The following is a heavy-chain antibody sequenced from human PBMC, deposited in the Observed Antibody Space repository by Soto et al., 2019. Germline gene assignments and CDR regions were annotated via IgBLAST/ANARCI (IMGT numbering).Heavy chain of an antibody. V-gene: IGHV3-23*01. J-gene: IGHJ4*02. Sequence: GGSLRLSCAASGFTFSSYAMSWVRQAPGKGLEWVSAISGSGGSTYYADSVKDRFTISRDNSKNTLYLQMNSLRAEDTAVYYCAKDLEDYDILLSWDYWGQGTLVTVSS. CDR3: AKDLEDYDILLSWDY. CDR1: GFTFSSYA. D-gene: IGHD3-9*01. CDR2: ISGSGGST.